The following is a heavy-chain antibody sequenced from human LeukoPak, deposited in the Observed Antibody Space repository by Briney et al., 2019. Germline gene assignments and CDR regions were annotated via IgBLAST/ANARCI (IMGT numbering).Heavy chain of an antibody. D-gene: IGHD3-10*01. J-gene: IGHJ4*02. CDR2: INPNSGGT. CDR1: GYTFTGYY. V-gene: IGHV1-2*02. Sequence: ASVKVSCKASGYTFTGYYMHWVRQAPGQGLEWMGGINPNSGGTNYAQKFQGRVTMTRDTSISTAYMELSRLRSDDTAVYYCATDSRTYYYGSGSYPLNYFDYWGQGTLVTVSS. CDR3: ATDSRTYYYGSGSYPLNYFDY.